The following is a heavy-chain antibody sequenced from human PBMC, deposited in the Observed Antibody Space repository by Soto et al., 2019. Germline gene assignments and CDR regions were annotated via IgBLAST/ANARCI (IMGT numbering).Heavy chain of an antibody. Sequence: XECLKISWKGSGYNFSGYWIAWVRQMPGKGLELMGIIYPSDSDTRYRPSFQGQVTISADKSISSAYLQWSSLRASDTAMYYCARGGVSTRTFDYWGQGTAVTVSS. J-gene: IGHJ4*02. CDR2: IYPSDSDT. D-gene: IGHD3-3*01. CDR3: ARGGVSTRTFDY. V-gene: IGHV5-51*01. CDR1: GYNFSGYW.